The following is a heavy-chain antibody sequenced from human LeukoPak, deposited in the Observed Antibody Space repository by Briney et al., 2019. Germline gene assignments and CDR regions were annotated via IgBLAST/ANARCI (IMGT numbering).Heavy chain of an antibody. D-gene: IGHD6-13*01. CDR3: AREPHSSSPDYMDV. CDR1: GFTFSSYS. Sequence: GGSLRLSCAASGFTFSSYSMNWVRQAPGKGLEWVSSISSSSSYIYYADSVKGRYTISRDNAKNSLYLQMNSLRAEDTAVYYCAREPHSSSPDYMDVWGKGTTVTVSS. CDR2: ISSSSSYI. J-gene: IGHJ6*03. V-gene: IGHV3-21*01.